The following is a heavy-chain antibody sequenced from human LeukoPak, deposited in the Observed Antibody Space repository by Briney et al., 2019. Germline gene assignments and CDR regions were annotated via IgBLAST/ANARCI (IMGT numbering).Heavy chain of an antibody. Sequence: SETLSLTCTVSGGSISSGGYYWSWIRQHPGKGLEWIGYIYYSGSTYYNPSLKSRVTISVDTSKNQFSLKLSSVTAADTAVYYCARDLGPKLFTFDYWGQGTLVTVSS. CDR2: IYYSGST. J-gene: IGHJ4*02. D-gene: IGHD2-21*01. CDR3: ARDLGPKLFTFDY. V-gene: IGHV4-31*03. CDR1: GGSISSGGYY.